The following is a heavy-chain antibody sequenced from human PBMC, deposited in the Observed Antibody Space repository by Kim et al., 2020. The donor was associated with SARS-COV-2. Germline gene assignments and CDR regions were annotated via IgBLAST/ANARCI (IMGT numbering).Heavy chain of an antibody. CDR3: ATGPTLALSGAHVDY. CDR1: GFNFGRFT. CDR2: ISHDGTKR. J-gene: IGHJ4*02. D-gene: IGHD2-15*01. V-gene: IGHV3-30*09. Sequence: GSLRLSCAASGFNFGRFTMHWVRQAPGKGLEWVALISHDGTKRSHSDSVEGRFAISRDNSRTSLYLQMNSLRPDDTAIYFCATGPTLALSGAHVDYWGQ.